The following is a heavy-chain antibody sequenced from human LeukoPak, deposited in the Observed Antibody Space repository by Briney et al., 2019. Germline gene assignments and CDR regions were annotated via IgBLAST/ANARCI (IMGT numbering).Heavy chain of an antibody. CDR2: IIPILGIA. Sequence: VASVKVSCKASGYTFTSYGISWVRQAPGQGLEWMGRIIPILGIANYAQKFQGRVTITADKSTSTAYMELSSLRSEDTAVYYCARENGGDDYSNFDYWGQGTLVTVSS. CDR3: ARENGGDDYSNFDY. CDR1: GYTFTSYG. D-gene: IGHD4-11*01. V-gene: IGHV1-69*04. J-gene: IGHJ4*02.